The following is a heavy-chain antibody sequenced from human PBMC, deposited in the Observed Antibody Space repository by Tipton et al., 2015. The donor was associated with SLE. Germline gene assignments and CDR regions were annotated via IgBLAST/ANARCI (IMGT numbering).Heavy chain of an antibody. CDR2: IYHSGTT. CDR1: GGSISVYY. CDR3: ARQVDTEAVGSWNFAF. Sequence: LSLTCTVFGGSISVYYWGWIRQPPGKGLEWIGSIYHSGTTYYNPSLKSRVTVSVETSKTHFSLKMGSVTAADTAVYYCARQVDTEAVGSWNFAFWGRGTLVTVSS. J-gene: IGHJ2*01. V-gene: IGHV4-38-2*02. D-gene: IGHD5-18*01.